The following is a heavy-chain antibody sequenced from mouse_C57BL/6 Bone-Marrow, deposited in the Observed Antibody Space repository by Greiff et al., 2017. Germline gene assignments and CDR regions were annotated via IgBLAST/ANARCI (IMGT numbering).Heavy chain of an antibody. CDR3: TTPLCNDEGY. D-gene: IGHD6-5*01. CDR1: GFNIKDDY. Sequence: DVQLQESGAELVRPGASVKLSCTASGFNIKDDYMHWVKQRPEQGLEWIGWIDPENGDTEYASKFQGKATITADPSSNTAYLQLSSLTSEDTAVYYCTTPLCNDEGYWGQGTTLTVSA. J-gene: IGHJ2*01. V-gene: IGHV14-4*01. CDR2: IDPENGDT.